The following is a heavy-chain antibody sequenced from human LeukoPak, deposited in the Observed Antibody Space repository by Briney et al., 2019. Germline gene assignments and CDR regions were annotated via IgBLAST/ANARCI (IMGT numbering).Heavy chain of an antibody. CDR2: ISSSSSYI. D-gene: IGHD3-22*01. V-gene: IGHV3-21*01. J-gene: IGHJ5*02. Sequence: GESLRLACAASGFTFSSYSMNWVRQAPGKGLEWVSSISSSSSYIYYADSMKGRVTISRDNAKNSLYLQMDNLRAEDTAVYYCALDAYYYDSRGSPWGQGTLDTVSS. CDR1: GFTFSSYS. CDR3: ALDAYYYDSRGSP.